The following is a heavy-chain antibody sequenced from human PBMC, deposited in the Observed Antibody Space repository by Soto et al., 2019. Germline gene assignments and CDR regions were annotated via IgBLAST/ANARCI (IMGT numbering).Heavy chain of an antibody. CDR3: ARDLSGGPRKTDYYYGMDV. D-gene: IGHD3-10*01. CDR2: INPSGGST. Sequence: GASVKVSCKASGYTFTSYYMHWVRQAPGQGLEWMGIINPSGGSTSYAQKFQGRVTMTRDTSTSTVYMELSSLRSEDTAVYYCARDLSGGPRKTDYYYGMDVWGQGTTVTVSS. J-gene: IGHJ6*02. CDR1: GYTFTSYY. V-gene: IGHV1-46*01.